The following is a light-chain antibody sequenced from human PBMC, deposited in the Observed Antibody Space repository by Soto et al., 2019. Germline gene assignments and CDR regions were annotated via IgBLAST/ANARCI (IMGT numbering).Light chain of an antibody. CDR1: QIVRSTY. J-gene: IGKJ1*01. Sequence: EIVMTQSPGTLSLSPGESATLSCRASQIVRSTYLAWYQQKPGQAPRLLIYDASSRATDIPDRFSGSGSGTEFTLTISGLEPEDFAVYYCQHYGNSLWTFGQGTRVIFK. CDR3: QHYGNSLWT. V-gene: IGKV3-20*01. CDR2: DAS.